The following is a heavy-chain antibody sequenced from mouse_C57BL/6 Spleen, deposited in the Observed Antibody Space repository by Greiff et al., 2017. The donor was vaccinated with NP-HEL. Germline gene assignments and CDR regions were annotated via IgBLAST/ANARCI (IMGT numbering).Heavy chain of an antibody. CDR3: ARLSYDYDDVYYFDY. Sequence: VQLQQPGAELVKPGASVKMSCKASGYTFTSYWITWVKQRPGQGLEWIGDIYPGSGSTNYNEKFKSKATLTVDTSSSTAYMQLSSLTSEDSAVYYCARLSYDYDDVYYFDYWGQGTTLTVSS. J-gene: IGHJ2*01. CDR2: IYPGSGST. D-gene: IGHD2-4*01. V-gene: IGHV1-55*01. CDR1: GYTFTSYW.